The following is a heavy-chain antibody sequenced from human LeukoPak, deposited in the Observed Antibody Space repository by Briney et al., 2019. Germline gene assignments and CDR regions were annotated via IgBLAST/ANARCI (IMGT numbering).Heavy chain of an antibody. V-gene: IGHV1-69*06. CDR3: ARGGTGRPDFDY. CDR1: GGTFSSYA. J-gene: IGHJ4*02. D-gene: IGHD1-1*01. CDR2: IIPIFGTA. Sequence: ASVKLSCKASGGTFSSYAISWVRQAPGQGLEWMGGIIPIFGTANYAPKFQGRVTITADKSTSTAYMELSSLRSEDTAVYYCARGGTGRPDFDYWGQGTLVTVSS.